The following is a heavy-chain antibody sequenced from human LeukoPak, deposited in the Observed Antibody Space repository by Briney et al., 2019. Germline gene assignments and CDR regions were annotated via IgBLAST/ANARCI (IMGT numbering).Heavy chain of an antibody. CDR3: ARAADSSGYFYYFDY. J-gene: IGHJ4*02. V-gene: IGHV4-61*02. CDR1: GGSISSGSYY. D-gene: IGHD3-22*01. Sequence: SETPSLTCTVSGGSISSGSYYWSWIRQPAGKGLEWIGRIYTSGSINYNPSLKSRVTISVDTSKNQFSLKLSSVTAADTAVYYCARAADSSGYFYYFDYWGQGTLVTVSS. CDR2: IYTSGSI.